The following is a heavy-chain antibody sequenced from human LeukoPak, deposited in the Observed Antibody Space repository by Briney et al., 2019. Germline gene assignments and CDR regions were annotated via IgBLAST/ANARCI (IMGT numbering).Heavy chain of an antibody. CDR2: IYDSKST. J-gene: IGHJ6*03. D-gene: IGHD3-3*01. V-gene: IGHV4-59*11. CDR3: ARVLQNYYYLDV. CDR1: GVSISSHY. Sequence: PSETLSLTCTVSGVSISSHYWSWVRQPPGKGLEWIGNIYDSKSTHYKSSLKSRVTISVDTSKNQFSLRLRSVTAADTAVYYCARVLQNYYYLDVWGKGTTVTVSS.